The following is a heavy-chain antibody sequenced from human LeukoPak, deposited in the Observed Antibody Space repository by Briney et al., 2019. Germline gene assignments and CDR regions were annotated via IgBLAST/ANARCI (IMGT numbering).Heavy chain of an antibody. V-gene: IGHV3-7*04. Sequence: GGSLRLSCAVSGFTFSTYWMNWVRQAPGKGPEWVANIKPDGSEKFYVDSVKGRFTVSRDNAKNLLYLQMNSLRAEDAALYYCARGASYWGQGTLVTVSS. CDR1: GFTFSTYW. J-gene: IGHJ4*02. CDR3: ARGASY. CDR2: IKPDGSEK.